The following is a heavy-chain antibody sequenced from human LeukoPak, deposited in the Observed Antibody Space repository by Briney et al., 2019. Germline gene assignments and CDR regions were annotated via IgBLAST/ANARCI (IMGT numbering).Heavy chain of an antibody. D-gene: IGHD1-14*01. CDR3: AKDSKRYPLDYYMDV. Sequence: GGSLRLSCAASGLTLSNYAMIGVRQAPGKGLEWVSSISASGVTPYYADSVKGRFTISSDNPKNTLYLQMSSLSAEDTAIYYCAKDSKRYPLDYYMDVWGKGTTVTVSS. CDR1: GLTLSNYA. J-gene: IGHJ6*03. V-gene: IGHV3-23*01. CDR2: ISASGVTP.